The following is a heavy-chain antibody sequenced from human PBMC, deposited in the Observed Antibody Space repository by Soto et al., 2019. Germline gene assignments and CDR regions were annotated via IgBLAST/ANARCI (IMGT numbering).Heavy chain of an antibody. CDR3: ITGYCSSTSCYT. D-gene: IGHD2-2*02. V-gene: IGHV3-15*01. CDR2: IRGTTAGGTA. CDR1: GFTFSNVW. J-gene: IGHJ4*02. Sequence: GGSLRLSWAASGFTFSNVWMSCVLQSPGKGLEWVGLIRGTTAGGTADYAAPVKGRFTISRDDSENTLHLQMNSLKTEDTAVYYCITGYCSSTSCYTWGQGTLVTVSS.